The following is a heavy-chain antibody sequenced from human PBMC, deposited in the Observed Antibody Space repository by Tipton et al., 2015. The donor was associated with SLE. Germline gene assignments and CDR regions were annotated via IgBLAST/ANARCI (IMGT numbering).Heavy chain of an antibody. Sequence: RSLRLSCAASGFTFNSYAVHWVRQAPGKGLGWVAVISYDGSTKYYADSVKGRFTISRDNSKNTLYLQMNSLRAEDTAVYYCARKGGYTSDVKYYYMDVWGKGTTVTVSS. J-gene: IGHJ6*03. CDR1: GFTFNSYA. D-gene: IGHD1-1*01. CDR2: ISYDGSTK. V-gene: IGHV3-30*04. CDR3: ARKGGYTSDVKYYYMDV.